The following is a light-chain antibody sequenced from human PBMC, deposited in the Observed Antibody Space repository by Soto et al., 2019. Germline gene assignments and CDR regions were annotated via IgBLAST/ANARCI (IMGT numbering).Light chain of an antibody. V-gene: IGKV3-11*01. Sequence: EIVLTQSPATLSLSPGERATLSCRASQSVSTYLGWYQQKPGQAPRLLIYDASNRATGIPARFSGSGSGTDFTLTISGLEPEDFEVYYCQQRSAWPLTFGGGTKVDIK. CDR1: QSVSTY. J-gene: IGKJ4*01. CDR2: DAS. CDR3: QQRSAWPLT.